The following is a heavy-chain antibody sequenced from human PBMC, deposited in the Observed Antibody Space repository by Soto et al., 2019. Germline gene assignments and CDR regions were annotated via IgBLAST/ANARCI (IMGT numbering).Heavy chain of an antibody. CDR3: VCGGNFFVY. J-gene: IGHJ4*02. Sequence: EVQLVESGGGLVQPGGSLRLSCAASGFTLSTYWMTWVRRPPGKGLEWVANLDLDGSERYYVDSVRGRFTISSDNDKNTLYLQMNSLRAEDTAVYYCVCGGNFFVYWGQGTLVTVSP. D-gene: IGHD3-16*01. V-gene: IGHV3-7*01. CDR2: LDLDGSER. CDR1: GFTLSTYW.